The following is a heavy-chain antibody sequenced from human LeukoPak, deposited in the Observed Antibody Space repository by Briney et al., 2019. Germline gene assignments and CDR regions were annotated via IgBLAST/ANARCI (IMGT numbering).Heavy chain of an antibody. D-gene: IGHD3-9*01. Sequence: SETLSLTCTVSGGSIGGDYWTWIRQPPGKGLQYIGYIYHTGATNYNPSLKSRVTISVDTSKNQFSLKLSSVTAADTAVYYCARGRRHDILTGYYSRGDDYWGQGTLVTVSS. CDR2: IYHTGAT. J-gene: IGHJ4*02. CDR3: ARGRRHDILTGYYSRGDDY. CDR1: GGSIGGDY. V-gene: IGHV4-59*12.